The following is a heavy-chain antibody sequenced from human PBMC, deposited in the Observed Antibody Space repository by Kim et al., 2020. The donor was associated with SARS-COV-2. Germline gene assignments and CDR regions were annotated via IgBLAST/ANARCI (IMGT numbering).Heavy chain of an antibody. CDR1: GYTFTSYA. D-gene: IGHD6-13*01. Sequence: ASVKVSCKASGYTFTSYAMHWVRQAPGQRLEWMGWINAGNDNTKYSQKFQGRVTITRDTSASTAYMELSSLRSEDTAVYYCARDQAAGFDYWGQGTLVTV. J-gene: IGHJ4*02. V-gene: IGHV1-3*01. CDR2: INAGNDNT. CDR3: ARDQAAGFDY.